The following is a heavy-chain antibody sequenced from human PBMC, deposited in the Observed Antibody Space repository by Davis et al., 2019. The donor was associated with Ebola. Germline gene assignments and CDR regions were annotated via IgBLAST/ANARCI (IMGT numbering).Heavy chain of an antibody. CDR2: VSDSGNT. V-gene: IGHV4-59*01. D-gene: IGHD1-26*01. J-gene: IGHJ4*02. Sequence: PSETLSLTCTVSGASIKNFFWTWIRQPPGKGLEWIGHVSDSGNTNYNPSLKSRATISIDTSKSQFSLRLNSVTAADTAVYYCARVRALYSGYFDYCGQGTVVTASS. CDR1: GASIKNFF. CDR3: ARVRALYSGYFDY.